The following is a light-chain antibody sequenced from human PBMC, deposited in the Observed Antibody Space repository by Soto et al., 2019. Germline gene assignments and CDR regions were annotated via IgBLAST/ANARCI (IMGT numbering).Light chain of an antibody. CDR2: EVT. V-gene: IGLV2-8*01. CDR3: SSYAGSSTV. CDR1: SSDVGGYNY. Sequence: QSALTQPPSASGSPGQSVTISCIGTSSDVGGYNYVSWYQQHPGKAPKLLSYEVTYRPSGVPDRFSGSKSGNTASLTVSGLQAEDEADYYCSSYAGSSTVFGTGTQLTVL. J-gene: IGLJ1*01.